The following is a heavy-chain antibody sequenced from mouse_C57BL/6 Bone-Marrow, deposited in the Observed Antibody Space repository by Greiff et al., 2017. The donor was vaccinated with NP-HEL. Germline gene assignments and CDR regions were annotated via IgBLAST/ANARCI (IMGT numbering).Heavy chain of an antibody. D-gene: IGHD2-4*01. J-gene: IGHJ4*01. Sequence: VQLQQSGAELVRPGASVKLSCTASGFNIKDDYMHWVKQRPEQGLEWIGWIDPENGDTEYASKFQGKATITADTSSNTAYLQLSSLTSEDTAVYYCTTPIYYDYDEGMDYWGQGTSVTVSS. CDR2: IDPENGDT. V-gene: IGHV14-4*01. CDR1: GFNIKDDY. CDR3: TTPIYYDYDEGMDY.